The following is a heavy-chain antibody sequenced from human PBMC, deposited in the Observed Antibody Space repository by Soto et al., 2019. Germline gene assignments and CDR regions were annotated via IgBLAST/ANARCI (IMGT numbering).Heavy chain of an antibody. CDR1: GYPFTSYG. CDR2: ISAYNGNT. Sequence: QVQLVQSGAAVKKPGASVKVSCKASGYPFTSYGISWVRQAPGQGLEWMGWISAYNGNTNYAQKLQGRVTMTSDTSTNTAYMELRGLRSDDTAVYCCAREDSSSWWGQNWFDPWGQGTLVTAAS. J-gene: IGHJ5*02. V-gene: IGHV1-18*01. CDR3: AREDSSSWWGQNWFDP. D-gene: IGHD6-13*01.